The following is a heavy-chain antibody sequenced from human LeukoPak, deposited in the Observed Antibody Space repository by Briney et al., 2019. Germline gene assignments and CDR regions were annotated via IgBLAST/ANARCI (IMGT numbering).Heavy chain of an antibody. CDR2: ISSSSSYI. V-gene: IGHV3-21*01. CDR1: GFTFSSYS. D-gene: IGHD2-2*01. Sequence: GGSLRLSCAASGFTFSSYSMNWVRQAPGKGLEWVSSISSSSSYIYYADSVKGRFTISRDNAKNSLYLQMNSLRAEDTAVYYCARVVPAAIGIYYYYGMDVWGQGTTVTVPS. CDR3: ARVVPAAIGIYYYYGMDV. J-gene: IGHJ6*02.